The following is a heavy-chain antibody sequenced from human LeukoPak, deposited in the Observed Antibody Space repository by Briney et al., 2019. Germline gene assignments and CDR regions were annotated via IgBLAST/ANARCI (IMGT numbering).Heavy chain of an antibody. D-gene: IGHD3-16*01. J-gene: IGHJ4*02. Sequence: SETLSLTCAVYGGSFSGYYWSWIRQPPGKGLEWIGEINHSGSANYNPSLKSRVTISVDTSKNQFSLKLSSVTAADTAVYYCARDLSSYFDYWGQGTLVTVSS. CDR2: INHSGSA. V-gene: IGHV4-34*01. CDR1: GGSFSGYY. CDR3: ARDLSSYFDY.